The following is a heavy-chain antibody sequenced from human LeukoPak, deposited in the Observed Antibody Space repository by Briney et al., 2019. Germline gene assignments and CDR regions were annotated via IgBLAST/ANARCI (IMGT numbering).Heavy chain of an antibody. Sequence: GGSLRLSCAASGFTFSSYGMHWVRQAQGRGLGWVAFIRYDGSNKYYADSVKGRFTISRDNSKNTLYLQMNSLRAEDTAVYYCAKGGRGYSGYDLDYWGQGTLVTVSS. CDR1: GFTFSSYG. J-gene: IGHJ4*02. CDR3: AKGGRGYSGYDLDY. D-gene: IGHD5-12*01. CDR2: IRYDGSNK. V-gene: IGHV3-30*02.